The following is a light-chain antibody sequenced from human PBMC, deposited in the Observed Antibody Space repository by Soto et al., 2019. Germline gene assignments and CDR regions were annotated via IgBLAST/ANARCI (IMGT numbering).Light chain of an antibody. V-gene: IGKV3-20*01. Sequence: EIVLAQSPGTLSLSPGESATLSCRASQSVSSSFLAWYQQKAGQAPRLLIYAASRRATGIPDMFSGSGSGTDFTLTISRLEPEDFAVYYCQQYVSSPWAFGQGTKVEI. CDR2: AAS. CDR1: QSVSSSF. CDR3: QQYVSSPWA. J-gene: IGKJ1*01.